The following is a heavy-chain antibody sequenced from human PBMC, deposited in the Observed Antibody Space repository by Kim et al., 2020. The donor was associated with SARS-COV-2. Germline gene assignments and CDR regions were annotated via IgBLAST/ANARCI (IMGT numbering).Heavy chain of an antibody. V-gene: IGHV3-23*01. CDR2: IRRSDGGT. Sequence: GGSLRLSCAASRFTVNTYAMSWVRQAPGKGLEWVSDIRRSDGGTFYADSVKGRFTISRDNSKNTLYLQMSSLRAEDTALYYCARERGGVTNAFDIWGQGT. J-gene: IGHJ3*02. CDR3: ARERGGVTNAFDI. CDR1: RFTVNTYA. D-gene: IGHD3-10*01.